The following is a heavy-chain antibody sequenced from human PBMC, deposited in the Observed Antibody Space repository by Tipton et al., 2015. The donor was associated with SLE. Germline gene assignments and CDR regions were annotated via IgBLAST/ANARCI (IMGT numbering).Heavy chain of an antibody. J-gene: IGHJ4*02. V-gene: IGHV1-18*01. D-gene: IGHD2-8*02. CDR2: ISANNGDT. CDR1: GYTFTNYG. Sequence: QSGAEVRKPGASVKVSCKASGYTFTNYGISWVRQAPGQGLEWMGWISANNGDTKYAQRFQGRVTMTTDTSTSTTYMALRSPRSDDTAIYYCARECSGTGCLDYWGQGTLVTVSS. CDR3: ARECSGTGCLDY.